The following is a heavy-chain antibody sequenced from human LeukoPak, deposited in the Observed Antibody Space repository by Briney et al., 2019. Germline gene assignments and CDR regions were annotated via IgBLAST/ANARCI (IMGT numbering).Heavy chain of an antibody. Sequence: GGCLRLSCAASGFTFSSYWMHWVRQAPGKGLEWVSVIYSGGSTYYADSVKGRFTISRDNSKNTLYLQMNSLRAEDTAVYHCARGIPLDHWGQGTQVTVSS. CDR1: GFTFSSYW. CDR3: ARGIPLDH. V-gene: IGHV3-53*01. J-gene: IGHJ4*02. CDR2: IYSGGST.